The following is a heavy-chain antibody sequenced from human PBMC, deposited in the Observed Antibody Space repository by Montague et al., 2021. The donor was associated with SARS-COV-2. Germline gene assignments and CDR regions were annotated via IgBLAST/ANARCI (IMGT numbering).Heavy chain of an antibody. Sequence: SLRLSCAASGFSLTNHGIHWVRQAPGKGLEWVSVIWSDESNKFYTPSVRGRFTISRDISKNTVYLQMNTVGVDDTAMYFCARERDNSQPLGPWGQGTLVIVSS. D-gene: IGHD3-16*01. CDR3: ARERDNSQPLGP. CDR2: IWSDESNK. V-gene: IGHV3-33*01. CDR1: GFSLTNHG. J-gene: IGHJ4*02.